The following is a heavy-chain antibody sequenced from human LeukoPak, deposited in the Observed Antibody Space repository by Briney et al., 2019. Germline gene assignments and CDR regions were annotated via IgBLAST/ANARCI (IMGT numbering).Heavy chain of an antibody. V-gene: IGHV1-2*02. CDR3: ARDKGDRQYNWFDP. CDR2: INPNSGGT. D-gene: IGHD3-22*01. Sequence: GASVKVSCKASGYTFTGYYMHWVRQAPGQGLEWMGWINPNSGGTNYAQKFQGRVTMTRDTSISTAYMELSRLRSGDTAVYYCARDKGDRQYNWFDPWGQGTLVTVSS. CDR1: GYTFTGYY. J-gene: IGHJ5*02.